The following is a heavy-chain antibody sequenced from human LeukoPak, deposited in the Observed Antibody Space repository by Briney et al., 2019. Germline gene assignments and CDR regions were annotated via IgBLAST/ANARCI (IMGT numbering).Heavy chain of an antibody. D-gene: IGHD1-26*01. CDR3: AKKTSIVGAFDY. Sequence: PGGSLRLSCAASGFTFSSYAMSWVRQAPGKGLEWVSTIRSSGGSTHYADSVKGGFTISRDNSKNTLYLQMNSLRAEDTAVYYCAKKTSIVGAFDYWGQGTLVTVSS. V-gene: IGHV3-23*01. CDR1: GFTFSSYA. CDR2: IRSSGGST. J-gene: IGHJ4*02.